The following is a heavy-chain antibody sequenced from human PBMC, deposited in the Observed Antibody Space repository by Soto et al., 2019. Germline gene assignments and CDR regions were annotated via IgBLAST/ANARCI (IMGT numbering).Heavy chain of an antibody. J-gene: IGHJ5*02. V-gene: IGHV1-18*01. CDR2: ISAYNGNT. D-gene: IGHD2-15*01. CDR1: GYTFTSYG. Sequence: QVQLVQSGAEVKKPGASVKVSCKASGYTFTSYGISWVRQAPGQGLEWMGWISAYNGNTNYAQKLQGRVTMTTDTSTSTVYMELRSLRSDNTAVYYFARGYCSGGSYPSRFRIRLDPRGQGNLVTLSS. CDR3: ARGYCSGGSYPSRFRIRLDP.